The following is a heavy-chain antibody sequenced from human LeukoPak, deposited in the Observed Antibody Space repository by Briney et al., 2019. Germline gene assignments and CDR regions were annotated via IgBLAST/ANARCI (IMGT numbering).Heavy chain of an antibody. CDR1: GFTFSSYW. V-gene: IGHV3-7*01. Sequence: GGSLRLSCAASGFTFSSYWMSWVRQAPGKGLEWVANIKQDGSNKYYADSVKGRFTISRDNSKNTLYLQMNSLRAEDKAVYYCAKDWARFGSSGYYYFDYWGQGTLVTVSS. CDR2: IKQDGSNK. J-gene: IGHJ4*02. D-gene: IGHD3-22*01. CDR3: AKDWARFGSSGYYYFDY.